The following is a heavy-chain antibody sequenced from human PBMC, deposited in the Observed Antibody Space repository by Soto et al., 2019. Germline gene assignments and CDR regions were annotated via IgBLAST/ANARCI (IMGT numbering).Heavy chain of an antibody. CDR1: GYSFTSYW. D-gene: IGHD3-10*01. CDR3: ARGLGYYGSGSYYNFIPPFDGMDV. Sequence: PGESLKISCKGSGYSFTSYWISWVRQMPGKGLEWMGRIDPSDSYTNYSPSFQGHVTISADKSISTAYLQWSSLKASDTAMYYCARGLGYYGSGSYYNFIPPFDGMDVWGQGTTVTSP. CDR2: IDPSDSYT. V-gene: IGHV5-10-1*01. J-gene: IGHJ6*02.